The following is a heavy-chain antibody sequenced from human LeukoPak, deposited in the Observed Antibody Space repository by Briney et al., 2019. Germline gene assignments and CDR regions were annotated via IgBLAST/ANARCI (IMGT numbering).Heavy chain of an antibody. CDR2: IYTSGST. D-gene: IGHD3-3*01. V-gene: IGHV4-4*07. CDR3: ARDGHDFWSGYQPRYGMDV. Sequence: SETLSLTCTVSGGSISSYYWSWIRQPAGKGLEWIGRIYTSGSTNYNPSLKSRVTMSVDTSKNQFSLKLSSVTAADTAVYYCARDGHDFWSGYQPRYGMDVWGQGTTVTVSS. J-gene: IGHJ6*02. CDR1: GGSISSYY.